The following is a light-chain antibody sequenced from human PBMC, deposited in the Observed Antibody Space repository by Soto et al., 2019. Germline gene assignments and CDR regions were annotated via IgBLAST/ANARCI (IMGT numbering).Light chain of an antibody. CDR2: KVS. CDR3: TQATHWPYT. V-gene: IGKV2-30*01. CDR1: QSLVYSDGNSY. J-gene: IGKJ2*01. Sequence: DVVMTQSPLSLPVTLGQPASVSCRSSQSLVYSDGNSYLSWFQQRPGQSPRRLIYKVSNRDSGVPDRFSGSGSDTDFTLKISRVEAEDVGVYYCTQATHWPYTFGQGTQLEIK.